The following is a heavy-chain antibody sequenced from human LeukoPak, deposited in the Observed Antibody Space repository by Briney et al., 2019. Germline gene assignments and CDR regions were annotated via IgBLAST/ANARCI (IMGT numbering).Heavy chain of an antibody. CDR3: AKEGSGSLYYLHY. D-gene: IGHD1-26*01. CDR1: GFTFYSYA. V-gene: IGHV3-23*01. CDR2: ISGTGGTT. J-gene: IGHJ4*02. Sequence: GGSLLLSCAASGFTFYSYAMSWVRQAPGKGLEWVSAISGTGGTTYYAASVKGRFTISRDNSENALYLQMNSLTADDTGLYYCAKEGSGSLYYLHYWGQGTLVTVSS.